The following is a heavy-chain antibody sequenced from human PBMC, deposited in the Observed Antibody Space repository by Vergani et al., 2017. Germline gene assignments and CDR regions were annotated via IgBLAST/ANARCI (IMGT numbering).Heavy chain of an antibody. D-gene: IGHD6-13*01. J-gene: IGHJ6*02. V-gene: IGHV1-69-2*01. CDR1: GYTFTDHY. CDR2: VDPEDGET. Sequence: EVQLVQSGAEVKKPGATMKISCKVSGYTFTDHYMHWVKQAPGKGLEWMGLVDPEDGETIYAEKFKGRVTITADKSTSTAYMELSSLRSEDTAVYYCARAAAGNYYYYGMDVWGQGTTVTVSS. CDR3: ARAAAGNYYYYGMDV.